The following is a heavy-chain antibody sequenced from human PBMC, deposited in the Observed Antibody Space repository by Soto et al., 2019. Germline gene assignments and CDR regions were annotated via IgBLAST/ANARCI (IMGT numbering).Heavy chain of an antibody. CDR2: ISNDGSNQ. J-gene: IGHJ6*02. CDR1: GFPFSSFG. CDR3: SRSRPTGRRDYYYYGMDV. Sequence: PGGSLRLSCFVSGFPFSSFGMHWVRQAPGKGLEWVSSISNDGSNQHYADSVKGRFTISRDSSKNTVCLQLNSLRGEDTAVYYCSRSRPTGRRDYYYYGMDVWGQGTPVTVSS. D-gene: IGHD1-1*01. V-gene: IGHV3-30*03.